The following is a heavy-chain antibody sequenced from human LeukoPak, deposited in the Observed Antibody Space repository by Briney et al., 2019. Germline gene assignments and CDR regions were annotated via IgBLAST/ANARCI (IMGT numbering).Heavy chain of an antibody. J-gene: IGHJ4*02. CDR3: ARDLKSRPDY. CDR1: GFTFSSYS. Sequence: PGGSLRLSCAASGFTFSSYSMNWVRKAPGKGLEWVSSISSSSSYIYYADSVKGRFTISRDNAKNSLYLQMNSLRAEDTAVYYCARDLKSRPDYWGQGTLVTVSS. CDR2: ISSSSSYI. V-gene: IGHV3-21*01.